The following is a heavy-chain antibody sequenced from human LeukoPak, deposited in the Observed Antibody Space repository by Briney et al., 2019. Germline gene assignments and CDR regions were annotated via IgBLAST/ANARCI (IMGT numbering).Heavy chain of an antibody. CDR3: ARDGSIAVKNWFDP. D-gene: IGHD6-19*01. V-gene: IGHV3-21*01. Sequence: GGSLRLSCAASGFTFSNYSMNWVRQAPGKGLEWVSSISSNSKHIYYADSVKGRFTISRDNAKNSLYLQMNSLRAEDTAVYYCARDGSIAVKNWFDPWGQGTLVTVSS. J-gene: IGHJ5*02. CDR1: GFTFSNYS. CDR2: ISSNSKHI.